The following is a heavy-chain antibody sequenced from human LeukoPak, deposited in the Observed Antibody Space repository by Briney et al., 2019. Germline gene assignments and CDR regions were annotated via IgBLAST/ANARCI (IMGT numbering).Heavy chain of an antibody. V-gene: IGHV3-15*01. CDR3: TSPYDSSGYYYYYYGMDV. D-gene: IGHD3-22*01. J-gene: IGHJ6*02. Sequence: GGSLRLSCAASGLTFSNAWMSWVRQAPGKGLEWVGRIKSKTDGGTTDYAAPVKGRFTISRDDSENTLYLQMNSLKTEDTAVYYCTSPYDSSGYYYYYYGMDVWGQGTTVTVSS. CDR1: GLTFSNAW. CDR2: IKSKTDGGTT.